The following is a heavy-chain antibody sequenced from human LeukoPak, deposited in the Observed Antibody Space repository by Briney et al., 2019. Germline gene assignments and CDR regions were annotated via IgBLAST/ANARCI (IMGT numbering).Heavy chain of an antibody. J-gene: IGHJ6*03. Sequence: GGSLRLSCAASGFTFSSYSMNWVRQAPGKGLEWVSSISSSSSYIYYADSVKGRFTISRDNAKNSLYLQMNSLRAEDTAVYYCAREGVDRRGVYYYYMDVWGKGTTVTISS. V-gene: IGHV3-21*04. D-gene: IGHD3-16*01. CDR3: AREGVDRRGVYYYYMDV. CDR1: GFTFSSYS. CDR2: ISSSSSYI.